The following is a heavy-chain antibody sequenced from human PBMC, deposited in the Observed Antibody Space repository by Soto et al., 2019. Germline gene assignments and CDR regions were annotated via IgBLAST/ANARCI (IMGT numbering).Heavy chain of an antibody. D-gene: IGHD6-13*01. V-gene: IGHV4-39*01. CDR3: ASQYSSSWYLDY. CDR1: GGSISSSSYY. J-gene: IGHJ4*02. Sequence: SETLSLTCTVSGGSISSSSYYWGWIRQPPGKGLEWIGSIYYSGSTYYNPSLKSRVTISVDTSKNQFSLKLSSVTAADTAVYYCASQYSSSWYLDYWGQGTLVTVPQ. CDR2: IYYSGST.